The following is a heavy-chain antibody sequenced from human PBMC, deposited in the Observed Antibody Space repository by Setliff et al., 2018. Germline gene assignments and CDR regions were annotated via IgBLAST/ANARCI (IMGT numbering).Heavy chain of an antibody. J-gene: IGHJ5*02. V-gene: IGHV3-48*03. D-gene: IGHD1-26*01. Sequence: GGSLRLSCAGSGFAFSGDDMHWVRQAPGKGLEWVSYINNRGDTIYYADSVRGRFTISRDNAKNSVYLQMNSLRAEDTAIYYCARVGSKPQLGWFDPWGQGTLVTVSS. CDR1: GFAFSGDD. CDR2: INNRGDTI. CDR3: ARVGSKPQLGWFDP.